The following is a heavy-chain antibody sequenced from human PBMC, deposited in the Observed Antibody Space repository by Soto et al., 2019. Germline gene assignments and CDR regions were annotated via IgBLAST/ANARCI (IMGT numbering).Heavy chain of an antibody. Sequence: QVQLQESGPGLVKPSQTLSLTCTVSGGSISSGGYYWSWIRQHPGKGLEWIGYIYYSGSTYYNPYLKSRVTISVDTSKNQFSLKMSSVTAADTAVYYCATYSSSSRNYFDYWGQGTLVTVSS. D-gene: IGHD6-6*01. CDR2: IYYSGST. CDR1: GGSISSGGYY. V-gene: IGHV4-31*03. CDR3: ATYSSSSRNYFDY. J-gene: IGHJ4*02.